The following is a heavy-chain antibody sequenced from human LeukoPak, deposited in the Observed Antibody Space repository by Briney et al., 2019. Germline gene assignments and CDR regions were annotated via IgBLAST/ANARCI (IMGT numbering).Heavy chain of an antibody. V-gene: IGHV3-74*01. CDR2: ITSDGSAT. CDR3: TRDAAPGYFDL. CDR1: GFTFSTYW. Sequence: GGSLRLSCAVSGFTFSTYWMHWVRQGPGKGLAWVSRITSDGSATGYADSVKGRFTISRDNAKNTLYLHMDSLRAEDTAVYYCTRDAAPGYFDLWGRGTLVTVSS. J-gene: IGHJ2*01. D-gene: IGHD2-15*01.